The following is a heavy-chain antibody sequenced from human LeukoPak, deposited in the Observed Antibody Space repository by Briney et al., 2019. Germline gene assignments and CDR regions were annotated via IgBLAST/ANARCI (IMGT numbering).Heavy chain of an antibody. CDR1: GFTFSSYA. J-gene: IGHJ3*02. CDR2: IGGSGDTT. CDR3: AKRITGTDHAFDI. Sequence: GGSLRLSCAASGFTFSSYAMSWVRQAPGRGLEWVSAIGGSGDTTYYADSVKGRFTISRDNSKNTLYLQMNSLRAEDTAVYYCAKRITGTDHAFDIWGQGTVVTVSS. D-gene: IGHD1-20*01. V-gene: IGHV3-23*01.